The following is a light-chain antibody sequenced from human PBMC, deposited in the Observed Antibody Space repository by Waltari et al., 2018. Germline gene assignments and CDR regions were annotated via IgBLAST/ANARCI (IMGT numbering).Light chain of an antibody. J-gene: IGKJ2*01. Sequence: DIQLTQSPSTPSASVGDRVNIPCRASQTISRWLAWYQQKPGKAPNLLIYKASSLESGVPSRFSGSGSGTEFTLTISSLQPDDFATYYCQQYFTSSMYTFGQGTRLDFK. CDR3: QQYFTSSMYT. V-gene: IGKV1-5*03. CDR1: QTISRW. CDR2: KAS.